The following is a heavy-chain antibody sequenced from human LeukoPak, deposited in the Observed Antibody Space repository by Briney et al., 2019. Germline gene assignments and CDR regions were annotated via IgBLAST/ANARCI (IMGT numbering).Heavy chain of an antibody. CDR3: AREGGYSYGDAPLHFDN. D-gene: IGHD5-18*01. Sequence: SETLSLTCTVSGYSISSGYYWGWIRQPPGKGLEWIGSIYHSGRTFYNPSLKSRVTISVDTSKNQFSLKLTSVTAADTAVYYCAREGGYSYGDAPLHFDNWGQGTLVTVSS. CDR1: GYSISSGYY. J-gene: IGHJ4*02. CDR2: IYHSGRT. V-gene: IGHV4-38-2*02.